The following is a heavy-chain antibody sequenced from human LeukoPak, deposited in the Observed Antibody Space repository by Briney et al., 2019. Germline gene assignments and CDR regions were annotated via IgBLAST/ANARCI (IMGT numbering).Heavy chain of an antibody. V-gene: IGHV4-39*02. J-gene: IGHJ4*02. D-gene: IGHD6-19*01. Sequence: SETLSLTCTVSGASISSTSHYWGWIRQPPGKGLEWIGSIYYSGSTYYNTSLKSRVTISVDTSKNHFSLKLSSVTAADTAVYYCASSGWYEGGVYWGQGTLVTVSS. CDR2: IYYSGST. CDR1: GASISSTSHY. CDR3: ASSGWYEGGVY.